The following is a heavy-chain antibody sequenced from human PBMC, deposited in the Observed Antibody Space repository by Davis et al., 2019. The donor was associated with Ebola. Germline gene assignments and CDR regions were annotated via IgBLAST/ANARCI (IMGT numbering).Heavy chain of an antibody. CDR2: INPSSSFT. J-gene: IGHJ6*02. CDR1: GYTFTSNS. D-gene: IGHD3-3*01. V-gene: IGHV1-46*01. CDR3: ARDRYHNFWGGNSENRYYGMDV. Sequence: ASVKVSCKASGYTFTSNSIHWVRQAPGQGLEWMGIINPSSSFTSYEQKFQGRVTMTRDTSTSTAYMELRSLTSDDTAVYYCARDRYHNFWGGNSENRYYGMDVWGQGTTVTVSS.